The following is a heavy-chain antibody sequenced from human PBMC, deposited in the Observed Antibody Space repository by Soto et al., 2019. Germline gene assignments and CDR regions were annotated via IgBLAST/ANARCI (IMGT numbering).Heavy chain of an antibody. J-gene: IGHJ4*02. Sequence: PGGSLRLSCAASGFTFSNYRMHWVRQAPGKGLVWVSRINSDGSSASYADSVKGRFTISRDNAKNTLYLQMNSLRAEDTAVYYCARDTLELLYYFDYWGQGTLVTVSS. CDR1: GFTFSNYR. CDR3: ARDTLELLYYFDY. CDR2: INSDGSSA. D-gene: IGHD1-7*01. V-gene: IGHV3-74*01.